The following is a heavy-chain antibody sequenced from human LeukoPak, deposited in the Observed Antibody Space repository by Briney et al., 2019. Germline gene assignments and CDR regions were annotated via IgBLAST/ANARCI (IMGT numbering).Heavy chain of an antibody. CDR2: ISSSGSTI. CDR1: GFTFHNYE. V-gene: IGHV3-48*03. D-gene: IGHD1-14*01. J-gene: IGHJ4*02. Sequence: GGSLRLSCVASGFTFHNYEMNWVRQAPGKGLEWVSYISSSGSTIYYADSVKGRFTISRDNAKNSLYLQMNSLRAEDTAVYYCAREGLDRGYFDYWGQGTLVTVSS. CDR3: AREGLDRGYFDY.